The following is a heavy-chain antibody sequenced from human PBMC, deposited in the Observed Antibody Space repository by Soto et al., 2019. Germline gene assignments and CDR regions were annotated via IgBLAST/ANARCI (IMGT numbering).Heavy chain of an antibody. CDR1: GYTFTSYA. D-gene: IGHD2-21*02. CDR3: ARAWVVVTAPDY. V-gene: IGHV1-3*05. CDR2: INAGNGNT. Sequence: QVQLVQSGAEEKKPGASVKVSCKASGYTFTSYAMHWVRQAPGQRLEWMGWINAGNGNTKYSQKFQGRVTITRDTSESTAYMELSSLRSEDTAVYSCARAWVVVTAPDYWGQGTLVTVSS. J-gene: IGHJ4*02.